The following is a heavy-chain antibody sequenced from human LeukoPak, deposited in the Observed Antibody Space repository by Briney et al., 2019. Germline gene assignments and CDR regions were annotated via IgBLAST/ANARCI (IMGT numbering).Heavy chain of an antibody. Sequence: GGSLRLSCAASGFTFSSYRMTWVRQAPGKGREWVSSISSSSSYIYYAASVKGRFTIPRDNAKNSLYLQMNSLRAEDTAVYYCATAPITMVRGASFDYWGQGTLVTVSS. CDR2: ISSSSSYI. CDR1: GFTFSSYR. D-gene: IGHD3-10*01. J-gene: IGHJ4*02. CDR3: ATAPITMVRGASFDY. V-gene: IGHV3-21*01.